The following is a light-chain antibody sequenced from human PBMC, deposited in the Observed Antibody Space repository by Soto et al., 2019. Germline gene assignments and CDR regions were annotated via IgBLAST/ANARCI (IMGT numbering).Light chain of an antibody. Sequence: EIVLTQSPATLSLSPGERATLSCRASRSVSSYLAWYQQKPDQAPRLLIYDASNRATGIPARFSGSGSGTDFTLTISSLESEDFAVYYCQQRGNWPLTFGQGTRLVI. CDR3: QQRGNWPLT. CDR2: DAS. V-gene: IGKV3-11*01. CDR1: RSVSSY. J-gene: IGKJ5*01.